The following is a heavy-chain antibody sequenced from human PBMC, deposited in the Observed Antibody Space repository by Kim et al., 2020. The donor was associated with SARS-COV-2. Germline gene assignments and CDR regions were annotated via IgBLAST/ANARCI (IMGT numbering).Heavy chain of an antibody. V-gene: IGHV4-4*02. Sequence: SETLSLTCAVSADSISSPNWWSWVRQPPGKELEWIGEVYHSGSNNYNPSLKSRITISVDKSKNQFSLNLNSVTAADTAVYYCARGRKWSWGNWGQGTLVTLSS. J-gene: IGHJ4*02. CDR1: ADSISSPNW. CDR3: ARGRKWSWGN. CDR2: VYHSGSN. D-gene: IGHD3-16*01.